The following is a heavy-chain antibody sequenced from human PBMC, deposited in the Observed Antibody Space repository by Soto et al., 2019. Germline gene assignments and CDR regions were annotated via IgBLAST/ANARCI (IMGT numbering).Heavy chain of an antibody. Sequence: PGGSLRLSCAASGFNFSSYGMHWVRQAPGKGLEWVAVISYDGSNKYYADSVKGRFTISRDNSKNTLYLQMNSLRAEDTAVYYCARESGDSVYGMDVWGQGTTVTVSS. CDR2: ISYDGSNK. CDR1: GFNFSSYG. J-gene: IGHJ6*02. V-gene: IGHV3-30*03. D-gene: IGHD7-27*01. CDR3: ARESGDSVYGMDV.